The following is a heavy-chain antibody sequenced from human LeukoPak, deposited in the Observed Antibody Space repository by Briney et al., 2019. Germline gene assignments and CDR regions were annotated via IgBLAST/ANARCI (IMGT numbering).Heavy chain of an antibody. D-gene: IGHD1-1*01. CDR1: GFTFHDYG. V-gene: IGHV3-20*04. J-gene: IGHJ4*02. CDR2: IDRNGGSI. Sequence: TGGSLRLSCAASGFTFHDYGMSWVRQAPGKGLEWVSGIDRNGGSIGYADSVKGRFTISRDNAKNSLYLQMNSLRAEDTALYYCARAGQYNWNDEKDYWGQGTLVTVSS. CDR3: ARAGQYNWNDEKDY.